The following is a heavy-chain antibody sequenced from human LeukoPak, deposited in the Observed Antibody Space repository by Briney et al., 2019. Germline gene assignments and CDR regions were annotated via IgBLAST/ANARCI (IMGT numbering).Heavy chain of an antibody. Sequence: SETLSLTCTVSGGSIRSSYYYWGWIRQPPGKGLEWFGSIHSSGNTYYNPSLKSRVTISVDTSKDQFSLKLTSVTAADMAMYYCARHYRREDWFDPWGQGTLVTVSS. V-gene: IGHV4-39*01. J-gene: IGHJ5*02. CDR1: GGSIRSSYYY. D-gene: IGHD3-16*02. CDR2: IHSSGNT. CDR3: ARHYRREDWFDP.